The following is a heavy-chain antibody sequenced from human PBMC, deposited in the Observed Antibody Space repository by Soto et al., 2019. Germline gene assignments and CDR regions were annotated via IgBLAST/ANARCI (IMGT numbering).Heavy chain of an antibody. V-gene: IGHV3-48*03. D-gene: IGHD5-12*01. J-gene: IGHJ3*02. CDR1: GFTFSSYE. Sequence: PGGSLRLSCAASGFTFSSYEMNWVRQAPGKGLEWVSYISSSGSTIYYADSVKGRFTISRDNAKNSLYLQMNSLRAEDTAVYYCASGGDGYNSAPDAFDIWGQGTMVTVSS. CDR2: ISSSGSTI. CDR3: ASGGDGYNSAPDAFDI.